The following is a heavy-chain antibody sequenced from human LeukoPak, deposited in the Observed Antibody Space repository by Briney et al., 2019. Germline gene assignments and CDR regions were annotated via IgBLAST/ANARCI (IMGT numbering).Heavy chain of an antibody. Sequence: VASVKVSCKASGYTFTGYYMHWVRQAPGQGLEWMGGFIPVFSPANYAQKFQGRVTITADESTSTAYMELSSLRSEDTAVYYCARAGEVYNSGSYLEYWGQGTLVTVSS. CDR1: GYTFTGYY. J-gene: IGHJ4*02. D-gene: IGHD6-19*01. V-gene: IGHV1-69*13. CDR3: ARAGEVYNSGSYLEY. CDR2: FIPVFSPA.